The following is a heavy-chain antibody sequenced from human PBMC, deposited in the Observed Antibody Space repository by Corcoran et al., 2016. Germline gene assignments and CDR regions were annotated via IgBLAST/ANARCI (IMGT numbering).Heavy chain of an antibody. J-gene: IGHJ4*02. CDR3: ARHTRGSGSHSPLDY. D-gene: IGHD2-15*01. CDR1: GYTFTSSW. CDR2: IYPGDSDT. Sequence: EVQLVQSGAEVKKPGESLKISCKGSGYTFTSSWIGWVRQMPGKGLEWMGIIYPGDSDTRYSPYFQGQVTISAAQSISTAYLQWKSLKASDTAMYYCARHTRGSGSHSPLDYWGQGTLVTVSS. V-gene: IGHV5-51*01.